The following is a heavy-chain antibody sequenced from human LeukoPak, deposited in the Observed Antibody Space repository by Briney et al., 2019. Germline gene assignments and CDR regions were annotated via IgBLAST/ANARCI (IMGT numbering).Heavy chain of an antibody. V-gene: IGHV4-59*01. CDR2: IYYSGST. J-gene: IGHJ6*02. CDR3: ARAIAAAGTDYYYGMDV. Sequence: PSETLSLTCTVSGGSLSSYYWSWIRQPPGKGLEWIGYIYYSGSTNYNPSLKSRVTISVDTSKNQFSLKPSSVTAADTAVYYCARAIAAAGTDYYYGMDVWGQGTTVTVSS. CDR1: GGSLSSYY. D-gene: IGHD6-13*01.